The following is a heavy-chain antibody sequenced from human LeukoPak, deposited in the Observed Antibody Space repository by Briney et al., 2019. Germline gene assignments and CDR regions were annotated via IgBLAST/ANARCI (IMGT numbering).Heavy chain of an antibody. D-gene: IGHD1-14*01. V-gene: IGHV1-2*02. Sequence: ASVKVSCKASGYTFTGYYTHWVRQAPGQGLEWMGWINPNSGGTNYAQKFQGRVTMTRDTSISTAYMELSRLRSDDTAVYYCAREFIRIRNWFDPWGQGTLVTVSS. CDR3: AREFIRIRNWFDP. CDR2: INPNSGGT. CDR1: GYTFTGYY. J-gene: IGHJ5*02.